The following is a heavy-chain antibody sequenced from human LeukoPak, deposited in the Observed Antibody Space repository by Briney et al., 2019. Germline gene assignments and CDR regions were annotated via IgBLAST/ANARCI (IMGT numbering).Heavy chain of an antibody. V-gene: IGHV3-66*01. Sequence: GGSLRLSCAASGFTVSSYYMTWVRQAPGKGLEWVSVIYSGGSTYYADSVKGRVAISRDNSKNTVFLQMNSVRAEDTAVYYCARSYSNHLFGMDVWGQGTSVTVSS. CDR3: ARSYSNHLFGMDV. J-gene: IGHJ6*02. CDR2: IYSGGST. D-gene: IGHD4-11*01. CDR1: GFTVSSYY.